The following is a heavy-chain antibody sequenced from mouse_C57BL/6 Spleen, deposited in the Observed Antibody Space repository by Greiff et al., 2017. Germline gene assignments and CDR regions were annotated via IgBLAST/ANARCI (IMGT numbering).Heavy chain of an antibody. CDR3: ASGLRQGGVDY. CDR2: IDPGDGDT. CDR1: GFNIKDYY. J-gene: IGHJ2*01. V-gene: IGHV14-2*01. D-gene: IGHD2-4*01. Sequence: EVQLQQSGAELVKPGASVKLSCTASGFNIKDYYMHWVKQRTEQGLEWIGRIDPGDGDTKYDPKFTGKATITADTSSNTAYLQLSSLTSEDTAVXYCASGLRQGGVDYWGQGTTLTVSS.